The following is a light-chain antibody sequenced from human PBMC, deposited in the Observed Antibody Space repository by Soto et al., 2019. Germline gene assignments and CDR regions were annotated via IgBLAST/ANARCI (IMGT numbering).Light chain of an antibody. CDR1: SSDVGVYNY. V-gene: IGLV2-8*01. J-gene: IGLJ2*01. CDR2: EVT. CDR3: SSYAGSTVV. Sequence: QSVLTQPPSASGSPGQSVTISCTGTSSDVGVYNYVSWYQQHPGKAPKLMIYEVTKRPSGVPDRFSGSKSGNTASLTVSGLQAEDEADYYCSSYAGSTVVFGGGTKLTVL.